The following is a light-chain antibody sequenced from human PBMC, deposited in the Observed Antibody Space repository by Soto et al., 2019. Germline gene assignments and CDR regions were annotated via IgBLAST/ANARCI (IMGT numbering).Light chain of an antibody. V-gene: IGLV1-40*01. J-gene: IGLJ3*02. Sequence: QSVLTQPPSVSGAPGQRVTISCTGSRSNIGAGYDVHWYQQLPGTAPKLLIFGNNNRPSGVPDRFSGSKSGTSASLAITGLQAEDEADYYCHSYDSSLSGWVFGGGTKVTVL. CDR3: HSYDSSLSGWV. CDR1: RSNIGAGYD. CDR2: GNN.